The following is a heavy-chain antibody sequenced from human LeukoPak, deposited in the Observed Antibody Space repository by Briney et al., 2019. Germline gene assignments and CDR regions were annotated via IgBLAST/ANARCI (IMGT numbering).Heavy chain of an antibody. V-gene: IGHV4-31*03. CDR1: GGSISSGGYY. D-gene: IGHD3-22*01. CDR2: IYYSGST. J-gene: IGHJ4*02. Sequence: SQTLSLTCTVSGGSISSGGYYWSWIRQHPGKGLEWIGYIYYSGSTYYNPSLKSRVTISVDTSKNQFSLKLSSVTAADTAVYYCARGGYYDNPIDYWGQGTLVTVSS. CDR3: ARGGYYDNPIDY.